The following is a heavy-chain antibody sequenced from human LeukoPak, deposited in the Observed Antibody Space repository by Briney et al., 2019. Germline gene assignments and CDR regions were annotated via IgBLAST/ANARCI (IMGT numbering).Heavy chain of an antibody. CDR1: GFTFSSYW. D-gene: IGHD3-22*01. V-gene: IGHV3-74*01. J-gene: IGHJ4*02. CDR3: ARASGTDSRGYVQIDY. Sequence: GGSLRLSCAASGFTFSSYWMHWVRQAPGKGLVWVSRINSDGSSATYADSVKGRFTISRDDAQNTLYLQINNLGAEDTAVYYCARASGTDSRGYVQIDYRGQGTLVTVSS. CDR2: INSDGSSA.